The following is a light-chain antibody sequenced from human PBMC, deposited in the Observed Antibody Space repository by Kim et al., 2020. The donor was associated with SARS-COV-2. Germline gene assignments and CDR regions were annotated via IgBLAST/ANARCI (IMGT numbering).Light chain of an antibody. J-gene: IGLJ3*02. V-gene: IGLV3-19*01. CDR1: RLRSYY. CDR3: NSRDSSGNHHWV. CDR2: GKN. Sequence: SSELTQDPAVSVALGQTVRITCQGDRLRSYYASWYQQKPGQAPVLVIYGKNNRPSGIPDRFSGSSSGNTASLSITGAQAEAEADYYCNSRDSSGNHHWVFGGGTQLIVL.